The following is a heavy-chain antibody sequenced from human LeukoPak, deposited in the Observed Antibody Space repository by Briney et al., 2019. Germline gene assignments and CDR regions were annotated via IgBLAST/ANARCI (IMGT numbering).Heavy chain of an antibody. V-gene: IGHV3-33*01. CDR3: ARDGEYCSAGCTSHSYSYGLDV. CDR1: GFRFSNHG. CDR2: IWYDGSNK. J-gene: IGHJ6*02. Sequence: GALRLSCAASGFRFSNHGIHWVRQAPGKGLEGVSLIWYDGSNKYYADSVKGRFTISRDDSKNTGYLQMNSLRAEDTSVYYCARDGEYCSAGCTSHSYSYGLDVWGQGTTVTASS. D-gene: IGHD2-15*01.